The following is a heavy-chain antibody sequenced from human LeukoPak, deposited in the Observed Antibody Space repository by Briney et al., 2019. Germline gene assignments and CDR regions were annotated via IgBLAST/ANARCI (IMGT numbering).Heavy chain of an antibody. V-gene: IGHV4-39*01. J-gene: IGHJ3*02. CDR3: ARHQIAHYDSGGQTHIGPDALDI. CDR1: GGSISSSSYY. CDR2: IYYDGST. D-gene: IGHD3-22*01. Sequence: SETLSLTCTVSGGSISSSSYYWGWIRQPPGKGLEWIGSIYYDGSTYYNPSLKSRATISVDTSKNQFSVKLDSVTAADTAVFYCARHQIAHYDSGGQTHIGPDALDIWGQGTLVTVSS.